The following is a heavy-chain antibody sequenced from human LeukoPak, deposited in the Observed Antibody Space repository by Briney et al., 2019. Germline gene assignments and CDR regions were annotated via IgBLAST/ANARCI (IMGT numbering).Heavy chain of an antibody. V-gene: IGHV3-30*18. J-gene: IGHJ4*02. D-gene: IGHD2-21*02. CDR3: AKVAKGNIVVVTALDY. Sequence: PGGSLRLSCGASGFTFSSYAMHWVRQAPGKGLEWVAIISYGGSNKFYADSVKGRFTISRDNSKNTLYLQMNSLGPEDTAMYYCAKVAKGNIVVVTALDYWGPGTLVTVSS. CDR1: GFTFSSYA. CDR2: ISYGGSNK.